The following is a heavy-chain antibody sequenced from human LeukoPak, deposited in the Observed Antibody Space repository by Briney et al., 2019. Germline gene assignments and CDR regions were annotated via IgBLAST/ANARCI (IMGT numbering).Heavy chain of an antibody. CDR2: ISYSGST. CDR3: ARNVGSVTDY. CDR1: GDSITSNY. J-gene: IGHJ4*02. D-gene: IGHD6-25*01. Sequence: SETLSLTCTVSGDSITSNYWNWIRQPPGKELEWIGYISYSGSTNYSPSLKSRVTMAVDTSKNQFSLKLNSVTAADTAVYYRARNVGSVTDYWGQGTLVTVSS. V-gene: IGHV4-59*01.